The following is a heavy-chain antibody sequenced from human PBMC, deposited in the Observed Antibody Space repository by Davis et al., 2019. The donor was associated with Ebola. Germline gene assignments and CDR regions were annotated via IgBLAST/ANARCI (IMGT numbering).Heavy chain of an antibody. V-gene: IGHV3-30*03. Sequence: GESLKISCAASGFTFSSYSMNWVRQAPGKGLEWVAVISYDGSNKYYADSVKGRFTISRDNSKNTLYLQMNSLRAEDTAVYYCARESGGTPSDYYYGMDVWGKGTTVTVSS. CDR2: ISYDGSNK. J-gene: IGHJ6*04. CDR1: GFTFSSYS. CDR3: ARESGGTPSDYYYGMDV. D-gene: IGHD1-7*01.